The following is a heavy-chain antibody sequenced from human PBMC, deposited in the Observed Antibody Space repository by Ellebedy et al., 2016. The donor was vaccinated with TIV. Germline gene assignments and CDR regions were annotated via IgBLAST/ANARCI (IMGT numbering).Heavy chain of an antibody. CDR3: ARPVAGGDFDY. Sequence: ASVKVSCXASGYTFTGYYMHWVRQAPGQGLEWMGWINPNSGGTNYAQKFQGWVTMTRDTSISTAYMELSRLRSDDTAVYYCARPVAGGDFDYWGQGTLVTVSS. CDR1: GYTFTGYY. V-gene: IGHV1-2*04. J-gene: IGHJ4*02. CDR2: INPNSGGT. D-gene: IGHD6-19*01.